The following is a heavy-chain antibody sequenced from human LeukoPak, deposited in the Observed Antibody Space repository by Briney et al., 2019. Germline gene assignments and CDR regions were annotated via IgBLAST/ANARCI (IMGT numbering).Heavy chain of an antibody. D-gene: IGHD6-19*01. CDR3: TRDGGSGSPGYFYSYYYMDI. CDR1: GFTFGDYG. CDR2: IRNKAYGETT. V-gene: IGHV3-49*03. J-gene: IGHJ6*03. Sequence: PGGSLRLSCTASGFTFGDYGMSWFRQAPGKGLLWVGFIRNKAYGETTEYAASVKGRFAISRDDSKNIAYLQMNSLKTEDTAVYYCTRDGGSGSPGYFYSYYYMDIWGKGTTVTVSS.